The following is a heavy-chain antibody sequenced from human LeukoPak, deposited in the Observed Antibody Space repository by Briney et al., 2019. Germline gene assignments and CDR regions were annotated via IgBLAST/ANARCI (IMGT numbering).Heavy chain of an antibody. CDR1: GFTFSSYG. CDR2: IWYDGSNK. Sequence: GGSLRLSCAASGFTFSSYGMHRVRQAPGKGLEWVAVIWYDGSNKYYADSVKGRFTISRDNSKNTLYLQMNSLRAEDTAVYYSARDRSQTPFDYWGQGTLVTVSS. D-gene: IGHD6-13*01. J-gene: IGHJ4*02. V-gene: IGHV3-33*01. CDR3: ARDRSQTPFDY.